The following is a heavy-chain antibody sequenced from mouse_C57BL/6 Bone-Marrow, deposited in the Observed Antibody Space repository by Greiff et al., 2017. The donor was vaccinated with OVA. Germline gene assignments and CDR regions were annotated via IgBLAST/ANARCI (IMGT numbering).Heavy chain of an antibody. J-gene: IGHJ3*01. Sequence: VQLQQPGAELVRPGTSVKLSCKASRYTFTSYWMHWVKQRPGQGLEWIGVIDPSDSYTNYNQKFKGKATLTVDTSSSTAYMQLSSLTSEDSAVYYCARWPWFAYWGQGTLVTVSA. CDR2: IDPSDSYT. CDR3: ARWPWFAY. CDR1: RYTFTSYW. V-gene: IGHV1-59*01.